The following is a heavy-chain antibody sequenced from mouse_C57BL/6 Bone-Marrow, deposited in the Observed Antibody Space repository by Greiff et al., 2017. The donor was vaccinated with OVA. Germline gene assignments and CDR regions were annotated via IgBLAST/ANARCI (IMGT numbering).Heavy chain of an antibody. CDR1: GFTFSDYY. V-gene: IGHV5-12*01. D-gene: IGHD2-5*01. CDR2: ISNGGGST. Sequence: DVQLQESGGGLVQPGGSLKLSCAASGFTFSDYYMYWVRQTPEKRLEWVAYISNGGGSTYYPDTVKGRFTISRDNAKNTLYLQMSRLKSEDTAMYYCARRGSNYVEAMDYWGQGTSVTVSS. J-gene: IGHJ4*01. CDR3: ARRGSNYVEAMDY.